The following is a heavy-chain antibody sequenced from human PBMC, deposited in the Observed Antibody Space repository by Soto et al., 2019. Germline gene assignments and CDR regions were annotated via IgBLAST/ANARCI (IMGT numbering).Heavy chain of an antibody. D-gene: IGHD6-6*01. CDR1: GFTFSSYG. J-gene: IGHJ4*02. V-gene: IGHV3-33*06. CDR3: AKDPYSISPTYFAY. CDR2: IWYDGSNK. Sequence: PGGSLRLSCAASGFTFSSYGMHWVRQAPDKGLEWEAVIWYDGSNKYYADSVKGRFTISRDNSKNTLYLQMNSLRADDTVVYYCAKDPYSISPTYFAYWGQGTPVTVSS.